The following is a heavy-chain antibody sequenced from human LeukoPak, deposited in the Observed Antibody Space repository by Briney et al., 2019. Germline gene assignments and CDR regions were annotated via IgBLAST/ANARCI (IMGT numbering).Heavy chain of an antibody. Sequence: SETLSLTCTVSGGSISSYYWSWIRQPPGKGLEWIGNIYNSGSTNYKSSLKSRVTISVDTTKNQFSLKLSSVTAADTAVYYCARQIVGVSYYFDYWGQGTLVTVSS. D-gene: IGHD1-26*01. CDR3: ARQIVGVSYYFDY. V-gene: IGHV4-59*08. J-gene: IGHJ4*02. CDR1: GGSISSYY. CDR2: IYNSGST.